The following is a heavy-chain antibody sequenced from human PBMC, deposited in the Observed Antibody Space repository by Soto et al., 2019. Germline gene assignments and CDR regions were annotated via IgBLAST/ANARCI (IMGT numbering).Heavy chain of an antibody. J-gene: IGHJ4*02. V-gene: IGHV1-18*04. CDR2: ISAYNGNT. Sequence: GASVKVSCKASGYTFTGYYMHWVRQAPGQGLEWMGWISAYNGNTNYAQKLQGRVTMTTDTSTSTAYMELRSLRSDDTAVYYCARVGYSSSSWEYFDYWGQGTLVTVSS. CDR1: GYTFTGYY. CDR3: ARVGYSSSSWEYFDY. D-gene: IGHD6-6*01.